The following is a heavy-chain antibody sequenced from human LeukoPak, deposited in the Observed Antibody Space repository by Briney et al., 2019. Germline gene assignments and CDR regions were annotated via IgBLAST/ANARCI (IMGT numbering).Heavy chain of an antibody. CDR1: GCTFSSYA. D-gene: IGHD2-2*01. Sequence: ASVTVSCKASGCTFSSYAFSWVRQAPGQGLEWMGGIIPIFGTANYAQKFQGRVTITADESTSTAYMELSSLRSEDTAVYYCAEGRRVPAAAYYYYYMDVWGKGTTVTVSS. J-gene: IGHJ6*03. CDR3: AEGRRVPAAAYYYYYMDV. CDR2: IIPIFGTA. V-gene: IGHV1-69*13.